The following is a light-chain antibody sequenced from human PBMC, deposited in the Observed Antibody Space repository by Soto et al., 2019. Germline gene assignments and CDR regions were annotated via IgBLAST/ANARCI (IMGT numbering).Light chain of an antibody. Sequence: DIQMTQSPSSLSASVGDRVTITCRASQSISSYLNWYQQKPGKAPKLLIYAASSLQSGVPSRFRGSGSGTDFTLTISSLQPEDFATYYCQQSYSTPPWYTFGQGTKLEIK. CDR1: QSISSY. CDR2: AAS. CDR3: QQSYSTPPWYT. J-gene: IGKJ2*01. V-gene: IGKV1-39*01.